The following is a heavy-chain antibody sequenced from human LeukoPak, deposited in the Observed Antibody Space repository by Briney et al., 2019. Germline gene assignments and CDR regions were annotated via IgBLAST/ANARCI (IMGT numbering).Heavy chain of an antibody. D-gene: IGHD3-22*01. CDR1: GYSISTDYY. CDR3: AGKYYYDSSGYFYVDW. CDR2: IYHSGST. Sequence: SETLSLTCTVSGYSISTDYYWGWIRQSPEKGLEWIGSIYHSGSTYYNPSLKSRVTISMDTSKNQFSLRLRSVTAADTALYYCAGKYYYDSSGYFYVDWWGQGTLVTVSS. V-gene: IGHV4-38-2*02. J-gene: IGHJ4*02.